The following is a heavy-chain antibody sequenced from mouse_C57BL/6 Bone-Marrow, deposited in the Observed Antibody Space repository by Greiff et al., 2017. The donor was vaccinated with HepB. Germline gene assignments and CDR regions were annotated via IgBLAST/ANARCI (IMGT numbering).Heavy chain of an antibody. V-gene: IGHV5-4*01. CDR3: ARDGYSGTDY. D-gene: IGHD4-1*01. J-gene: IGHJ2*01. CDR1: GFTFSSYA. CDR2: ISDGGSYT. Sequence: EVQLVESGGGLVKPGGSLKLSCAASGFTFSSYAMSWVRQTPEKRLEWVATISDGGSYTYYPDNVKGRFTISRDNAKNNLYLQMSHLKSEDTAMYYCARDGYSGTDYWGQGTTLTVSS.